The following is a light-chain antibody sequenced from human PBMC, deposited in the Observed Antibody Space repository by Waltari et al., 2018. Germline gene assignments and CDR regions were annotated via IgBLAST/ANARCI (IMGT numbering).Light chain of an antibody. Sequence: IVLTQSPGALSSCPGDKAPLPCRASQSLSRTLAWYQQKPGQAPRLLIYDASTRATGIPARFSGSGSGTDFSLTISRVEPEDFAVYYCQKYGTLPATFGRGTKVEIK. CDR3: QKYGTLPAT. CDR2: DAS. CDR1: QSLSRT. J-gene: IGKJ4*02. V-gene: IGKV3-20*01.